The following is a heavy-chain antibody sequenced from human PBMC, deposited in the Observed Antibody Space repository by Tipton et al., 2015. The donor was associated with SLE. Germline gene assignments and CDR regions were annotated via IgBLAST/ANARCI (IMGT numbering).Heavy chain of an antibody. CDR1: GGSISGSSYY. D-gene: IGHD3-3*01. CDR3: ARQNLLYTMWSGPFYYHGMDV. J-gene: IGHJ6*01. CDR2: ITNSGNT. Sequence: TLSLTCTVSGGSISGSSYYWDWIRPPPGKGPEWIGRITNSGNTYYTPSFQSRVTISVDTSKTQFSLNLKSVTAADTAVYYCARQNLLYTMWSGPFYYHGMDVWGQGTTVTVSS. V-gene: IGHV4-39*01.